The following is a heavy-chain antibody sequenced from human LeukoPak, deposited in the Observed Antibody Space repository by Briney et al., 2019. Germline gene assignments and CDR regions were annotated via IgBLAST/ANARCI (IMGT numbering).Heavy chain of an antibody. J-gene: IGHJ4*02. CDR2: IWYDGSNK. Sequence: PGGSLRLSCAASGFTFSSYGMHWVRQAPGKGLEWVAVIWYDGSNKYYADSVKGRFTISRDNSKNTLYLQMNSLRAGDTAVYYCARIPTTVTTEYYFDYWGQGTLVTVSS. V-gene: IGHV3-33*01. CDR1: GFTFSSYG. CDR3: ARIPTTVTTEYYFDY. D-gene: IGHD4-17*01.